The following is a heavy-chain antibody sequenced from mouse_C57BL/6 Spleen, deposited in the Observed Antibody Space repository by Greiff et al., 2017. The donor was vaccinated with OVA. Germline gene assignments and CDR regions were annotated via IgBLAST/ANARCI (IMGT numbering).Heavy chain of an antibody. J-gene: IGHJ3*01. V-gene: IGHV1-80*01. CDR1: GYAFSSYW. CDR2: IYPGDGDT. Sequence: VQLQESGAELVKPGASVKISCKASGYAFSSYWMNWVKQRPGKGLEWIGQIYPGDGDTNYKVKFKGKATLTADKSSSTAYMQLSSLTSEDSAVYFCARNSPFAYWGQGTLVTVSA. CDR3: ARNSPFAY.